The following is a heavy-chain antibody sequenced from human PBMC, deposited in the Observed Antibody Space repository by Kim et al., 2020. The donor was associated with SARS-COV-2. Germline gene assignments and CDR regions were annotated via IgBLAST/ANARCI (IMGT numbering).Heavy chain of an antibody. D-gene: IGHD3-9*01. V-gene: IGHV4-39*01. CDR3: ARHEASYDILTGYSGGWFDP. J-gene: IGHJ5*02. CDR1: GGSISSRSYY. CDR2: IYYSGNT. Sequence: SETLSLTCTVSGGSISSRSYYWGWIRQPPGKGLEWIGSIYYSGNTYFNPSLKSRVTISVDTSKNQFSLNLSSVTAADTAVYYCARHEASYDILTGYSGGWFDPWGQGTLVTVSS.